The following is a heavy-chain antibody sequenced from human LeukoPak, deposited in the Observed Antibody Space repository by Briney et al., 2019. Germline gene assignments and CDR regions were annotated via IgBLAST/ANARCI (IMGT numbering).Heavy chain of an antibody. V-gene: IGHV5-10-1*01. D-gene: IGHD1-26*01. CDR3: ARHFLGELPDMDV. CDR2: IDPSDSYT. J-gene: IGHJ6*02. CDR1: GYSFTSCW. Sequence: TGESLKISCKGSGYSFTSCWISWVHQMPGKGLEWMGRIDPSDSYTKYSPSFQGHVTISGDESISTAYLQWSSLKASDTAMYYCARHFLGELPDMDVWGQGTTVTVSS.